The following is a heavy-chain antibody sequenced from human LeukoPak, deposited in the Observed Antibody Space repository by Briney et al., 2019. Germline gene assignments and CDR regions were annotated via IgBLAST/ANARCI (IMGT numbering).Heavy chain of an antibody. V-gene: IGHV4-38-2*01. CDR2: IYHTGST. CDR1: GFTFSSYA. CDR3: ARGLYDTLTGTLNFDY. J-gene: IGHJ4*02. Sequence: GSLRLSCAASGFTFSSYAMSWVRQAPGKGLEWIGNIYHTGSTYYSPSLKSRLTISVDTSKKQFSLKMSSVTAADTAEYYCARGLYDTLTGTLNFDYWGQGTLVTVSS. D-gene: IGHD3-9*01.